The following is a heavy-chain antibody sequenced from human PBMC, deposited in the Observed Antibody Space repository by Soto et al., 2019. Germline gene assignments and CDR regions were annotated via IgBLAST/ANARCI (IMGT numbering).Heavy chain of an antibody. CDR2: IYYSGST. Sequence: QLQLQESGPGLVKPSETLSLTCTVSGGSISSSSYYWGWIRQPPGKGLEWIGSIYYSGSTYYNPSLKSRVAISVDTSKHQFSLKMSSVTAADTAVYYCARDVEGYCSSTSCYEGWFDPWGQGTMVTVSS. V-gene: IGHV4-39*02. J-gene: IGHJ5*02. D-gene: IGHD2-2*01. CDR3: ARDVEGYCSSTSCYEGWFDP. CDR1: GGSISSSSYY.